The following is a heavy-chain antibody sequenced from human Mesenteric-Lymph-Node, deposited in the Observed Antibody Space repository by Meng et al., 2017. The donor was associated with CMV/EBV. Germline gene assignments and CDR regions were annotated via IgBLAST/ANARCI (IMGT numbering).Heavy chain of an antibody. CDR3: ARATVFVRGVRRTEDY. J-gene: IGHJ4*02. Sequence: YNGSFTTDDWSWIRQTPGKGLEWIGEINHRGATKDNPSLKSRLTMSVDTSKSQFSLKLSSVTAADTAVYYCARATVFVRGVRRTEDYWGQGTLVTVSS. CDR1: NGSFTTDD. V-gene: IGHV4-34*01. D-gene: IGHD3-10*01. CDR2: INHRGAT.